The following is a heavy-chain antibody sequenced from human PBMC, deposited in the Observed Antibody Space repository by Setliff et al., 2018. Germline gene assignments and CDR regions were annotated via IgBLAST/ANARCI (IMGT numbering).Heavy chain of an antibody. Sequence: SETLSLTCTVSGASISSHAWSWIRQPPGKRLEYIGYLYTSGSTNYNPSLKSRVTMSVDTSKNQLPLKLTFVTAADTAIYYCARLIGYSYGYYYHYVDVWGKGTTVTVSS. CDR2: LYTSGST. CDR3: ARLIGYSYGYYYHYVDV. J-gene: IGHJ6*03. CDR1: GASISSHA. D-gene: IGHD5-18*01. V-gene: IGHV4-4*08.